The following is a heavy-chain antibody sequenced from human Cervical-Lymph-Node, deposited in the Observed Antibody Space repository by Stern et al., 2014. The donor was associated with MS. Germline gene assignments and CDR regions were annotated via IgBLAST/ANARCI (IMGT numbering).Heavy chain of an antibody. CDR2: ISSSSSDI. J-gene: IGHJ4*02. V-gene: IGHV3-21*01. D-gene: IGHD2/OR15-2a*01. CDR3: ARDYDGNYLTYFEY. Sequence: EVQLVESGGGLVKPGGSLKLSCAVSGFTFSSYSMNWVRQAPGKGLEWGSSISSSSSDICYADSVKGRFTISRDNAKDSLALQMNGLGAEDTAVYYCARDYDGNYLTYFEYWGQGTLVTVSS. CDR1: GFTFSSYS.